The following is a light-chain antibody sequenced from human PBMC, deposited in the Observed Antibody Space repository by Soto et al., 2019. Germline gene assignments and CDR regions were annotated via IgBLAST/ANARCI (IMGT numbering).Light chain of an antibody. CDR3: CSYAGSYTYV. Sequence: QSVLTQPRSVSGSLGQSGTISCTGTSSDVGRYNYVSWYQQHPGTAPKLMISDVSERPSGVPDRFSGSKSGSTASLTISGLQAEDEGDYYCCSYAGSYTYVFGTGTKVTVL. CDR2: DVS. CDR1: SSDVGRYNY. V-gene: IGLV2-11*01. J-gene: IGLJ1*01.